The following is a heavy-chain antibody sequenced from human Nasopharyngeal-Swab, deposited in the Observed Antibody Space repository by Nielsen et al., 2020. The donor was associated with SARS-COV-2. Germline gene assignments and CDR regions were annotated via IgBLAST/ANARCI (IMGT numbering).Heavy chain of an antibody. J-gene: IGHJ4*02. CDR1: GYSFRSYG. CDR3: AREGRSSGSSGFYFDF. Sequence: ASVKVSCKASGYSFRSYGINWVRQAPGQGLEWMGWISPGIGHTKYSQKFQDRVAIARDTSATTVYMELSSLKSEDTAVYYCAREGRSSGSSGFYFDFWGQGALVTVSS. D-gene: IGHD3-22*01. CDR2: ISPGIGHT. V-gene: IGHV1-3*01.